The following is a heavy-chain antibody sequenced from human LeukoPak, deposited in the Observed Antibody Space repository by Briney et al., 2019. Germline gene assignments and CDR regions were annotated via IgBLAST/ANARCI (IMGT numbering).Heavy chain of an antibody. D-gene: IGHD3-22*01. CDR1: GDSVSRSDSY. CDR3: ARRRYYDGSGYLE. V-gene: IGHV4-39*01. CDR2: IYYSGRT. Sequence: SETLSLTCSVSGDSVSRSDSYWDWIRQPPGKGLEWIGTIYYSGRTYYSPSLKSRVTMSVDLANNQFSLPLRSVPAADTAVYYCARRRYYDGSGYLEWGQGTLLSVSS. J-gene: IGHJ1*01.